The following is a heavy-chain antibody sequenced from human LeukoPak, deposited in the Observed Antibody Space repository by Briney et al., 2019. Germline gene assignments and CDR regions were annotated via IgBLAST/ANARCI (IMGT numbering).Heavy chain of an antibody. CDR1: GYTFTSYA. CDR3: ARTMVRGVIPNFDY. CDR2: INAGNGNT. J-gene: IGHJ4*02. D-gene: IGHD3-10*01. V-gene: IGHV1-3*01. Sequence: ASVKVSCKASGYTFTSYARHWVRQAPGQRLEWMGGINAGNGNTKYSQKFQGRVTITRDTSASTAYMAPSSLRSDDTAVYYCARTMVRGVIPNFDYWGQGTLVTVSS.